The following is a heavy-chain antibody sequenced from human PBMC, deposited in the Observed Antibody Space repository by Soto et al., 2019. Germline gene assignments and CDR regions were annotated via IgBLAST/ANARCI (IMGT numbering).Heavy chain of an antibody. V-gene: IGHV3-21*01. CDR2: ISSSSSYI. J-gene: IGHJ4*02. D-gene: IGHD6-13*01. CDR3: ARDSNPHTSGYSSSWYSPTFDY. CDR1: GFTFSSYS. Sequence: GGSLRLSCAASGFTFSSYSMNWVRQAPGKGLEWVSSISSSSSYIYYADSVKGRFTISRDNAKNSLYLQMKSLRAEDTAVYYCARDSNPHTSGYSSSWYSPTFDYWGQGTLVTVSS.